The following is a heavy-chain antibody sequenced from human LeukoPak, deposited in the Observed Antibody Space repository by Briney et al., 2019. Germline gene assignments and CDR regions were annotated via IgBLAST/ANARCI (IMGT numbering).Heavy chain of an antibody. V-gene: IGHV3-21*06. CDR1: GFTFSSYS. D-gene: IGHD3-22*01. CDR3: ARRYYYDSSGYYYGGAFDI. J-gene: IGHJ3*02. CDR2: ISSSRSYI. Sequence: NPGGSLRLSCAASGFTFSSYSMNWVRQAPGKGLEWVSSISSSRSYIYYADSVKWRFTISRDNAKNSLYLQMNSLRAEDTAVYYCARRYYYDSSGYYYGGAFDIWGQGTMVTVSS.